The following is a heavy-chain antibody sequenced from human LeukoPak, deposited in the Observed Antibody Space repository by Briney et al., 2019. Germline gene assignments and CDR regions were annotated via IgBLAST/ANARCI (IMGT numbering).Heavy chain of an antibody. CDR3: ARDQVWFDP. V-gene: IGHV1-2*02. CDR2: INPNSGGT. CDR1: GYTFTGYY. Sequence: VKVSCKASGYTFTGYYIHWVRQAPGQGLEWIGWINPNSGGTNYAQKFQGRVTMTRDTSISTAYMELSRLRSDDTAGYYCARDQVWFDPWGQGTLVTVSS. J-gene: IGHJ5*02.